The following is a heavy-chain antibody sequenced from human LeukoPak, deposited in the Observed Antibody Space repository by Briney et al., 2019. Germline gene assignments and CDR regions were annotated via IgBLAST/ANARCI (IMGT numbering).Heavy chain of an antibody. CDR3: ATRGLYDSRGYSVYYSDY. V-gene: IGHV5-51*01. D-gene: IGHD3-22*01. Sequence: GESLKISCKGSGYSFTNYWIAWVRQMPGKGLEWMGIIYPGDSDTRYSPSFQGQVTISADKSISTAYLQWSSLKASDTAMYYCATRGLYDSRGYSVYYSDYWGQGILVTVSS. CDR1: GYSFTNYW. J-gene: IGHJ4*02. CDR2: IYPGDSDT.